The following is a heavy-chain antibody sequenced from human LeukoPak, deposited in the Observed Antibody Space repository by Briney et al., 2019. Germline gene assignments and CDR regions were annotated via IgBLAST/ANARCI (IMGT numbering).Heavy chain of an antibody. V-gene: IGHV3-11*01. CDR1: GFIFSDYY. CDR2: IDSSGDVI. D-gene: IGHD6-13*01. CDR3: AKGTHSSSWHWYDP. Sequence: GRSLRLSCAASGFIFSDYYMTWIRQAPGKGLEWLSYIDSSGDVIYYADSVKGRFTISRDNAKNSLYLQMNSLRAEDTAVYYCAKGTHSSSWHWYDPWGQGTLVTVSS. J-gene: IGHJ5*02.